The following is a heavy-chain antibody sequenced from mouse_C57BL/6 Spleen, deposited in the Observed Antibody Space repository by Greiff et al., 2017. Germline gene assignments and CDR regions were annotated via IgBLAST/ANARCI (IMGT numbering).Heavy chain of an antibody. J-gene: IGHJ4*01. CDR3: ARSTIYYYEYYAMDY. Sequence: DVQLQESGAELVKPGASVKLSCTASGFNIKDYYMHWVKQRTEQGLAWIGRIDPEDGETKYAPKFPGKATITADTSSNTSYLQLSSLTSEDTAIYYCARSTIYYYEYYAMDYWGQGTSVTVSS. CDR1: GFNIKDYY. D-gene: IGHD1-1*01. CDR2: IDPEDGET. V-gene: IGHV14-2*01.